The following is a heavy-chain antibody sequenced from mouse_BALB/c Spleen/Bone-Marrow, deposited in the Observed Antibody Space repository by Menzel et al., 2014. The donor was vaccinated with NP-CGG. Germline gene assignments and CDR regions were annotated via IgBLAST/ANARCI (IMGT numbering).Heavy chain of an antibody. V-gene: IGHV3-5*02. CDR1: GISITTGNYR. D-gene: IGHD2-4*01. Sequence: VQLQQSGPGLVKPSQTVSLTCTVTGISITTGNYRWSWIRQFPGNKLEWIGYIYYSGTITYNPSLTSRTTITRDTSKNQFFLEMNSLPAEDTATYSVARGAMITTGYFDYWGQGTTLTFSS. CDR2: IYYSGTI. CDR3: ARGAMITTGYFDY. J-gene: IGHJ2*01.